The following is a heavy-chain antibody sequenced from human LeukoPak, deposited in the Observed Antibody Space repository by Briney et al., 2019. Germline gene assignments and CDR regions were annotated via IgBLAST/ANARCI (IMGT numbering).Heavy chain of an antibody. CDR2: IYTSGST. CDR3: ARDGSIAAAGQDY. V-gene: IGHV4-4*07. CDR1: GGSISSYY. J-gene: IGHJ4*02. D-gene: IGHD6-13*01. Sequence: SETLSLTCTVSGGSISSYYWSWIRHPAGKGLEWIGRIYTSGSTNYNPSLKSRVTMSVDTSKNQFSLKLTSVTAADTAVYYCARDGSIAAAGQDYWGQGTLVTVSS.